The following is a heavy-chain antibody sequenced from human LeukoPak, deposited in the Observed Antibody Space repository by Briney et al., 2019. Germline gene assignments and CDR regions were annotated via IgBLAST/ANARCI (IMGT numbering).Heavy chain of an antibody. V-gene: IGHV3-23*01. Sequence: GGSLRLSCAASGFTDSRSAMSWVRQAPGKGLEWVSGISGSGSSTYYVDSVKGRFTISRDTSKNTLYLQMNSLRAEDTAVYYCAKAKFGDLLTPFDYWGQGTLVTVSS. CDR2: ISGSGSST. J-gene: IGHJ4*02. CDR1: GFTDSRSA. CDR3: AKAKFGDLLTPFDY. D-gene: IGHD3-10*02.